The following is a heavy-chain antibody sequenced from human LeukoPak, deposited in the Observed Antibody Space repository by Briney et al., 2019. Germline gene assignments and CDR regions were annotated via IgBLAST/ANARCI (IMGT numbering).Heavy chain of an antibody. CDR2: ISGSGGST. CDR3: AREDGYNAPFDY. Sequence: GGSLRLSRIASGFTFDNYAMMWVRQAPGKGLEWVSAISGSGGSTYYADSVKGRFTISRDNSKNMLYLQMNSLRAEDTAVYYCAREDGYNAPFDYWGQGTLVTVSS. J-gene: IGHJ4*02. CDR1: GFTFDNYA. V-gene: IGHV3-23*01. D-gene: IGHD5-24*01.